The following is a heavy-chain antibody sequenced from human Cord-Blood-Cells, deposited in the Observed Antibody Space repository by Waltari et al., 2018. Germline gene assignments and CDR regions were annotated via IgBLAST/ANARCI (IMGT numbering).Heavy chain of an antibody. Sequence: QVQLQESGPGLVKPSQTLSLTCTVSGGSISSGDYYWSWIRQPPGKGLEWIGYIYYSGRTYYNPSLKSRVTISVDTSKNQFSLKLSSVTAADTAVYYCASAYSSGWYYYYYGMDVWGQGTTVTVSS. V-gene: IGHV4-30-4*01. CDR1: GGSISSGDYY. CDR2: IYYSGRT. D-gene: IGHD6-19*01. CDR3: ASAYSSGWYYYYYGMDV. J-gene: IGHJ6*02.